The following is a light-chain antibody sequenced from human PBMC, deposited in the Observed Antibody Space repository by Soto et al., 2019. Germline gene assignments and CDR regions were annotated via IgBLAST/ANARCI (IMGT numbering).Light chain of an antibody. CDR2: GAS. CDR1: QSVSSSY. V-gene: IGKV3D-20*02. CDR3: QQRSNWPTIT. Sequence: EIVLTQSPGTLSLSPEERATLSCRASQSVSSSYLAWYQQKPGQAPRLLIYGASSRATGIPARFSGSGSGTDFTLTISSLEPEDFAVYYCQQRSNWPTITFGQGTRLEIK. J-gene: IGKJ5*01.